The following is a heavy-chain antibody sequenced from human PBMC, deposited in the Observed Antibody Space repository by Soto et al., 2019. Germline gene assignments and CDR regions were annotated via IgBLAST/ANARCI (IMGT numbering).Heavy chain of an antibody. D-gene: IGHD4-4*01. CDR2: IYYSGST. CDR3: ARASNYRKYYFDY. Sequence: SETLSLTCTVSGGSISSYYWSWIRQPPGRGLEWCGYIYYSGSTNYNPSLTSRITISVDTTKNQFSLKLSSVTAADTAVYYCARASNYRKYYFDYWGQGILVTVSS. CDR1: GGSISSYY. J-gene: IGHJ4*02. V-gene: IGHV4-59*01.